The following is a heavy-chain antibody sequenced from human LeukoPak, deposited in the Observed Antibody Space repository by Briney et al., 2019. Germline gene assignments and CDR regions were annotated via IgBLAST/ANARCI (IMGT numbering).Heavy chain of an antibody. CDR2: ISGSGGST. D-gene: IGHD1-26*01. Sequence: GGSLRLSCAASGFTFSSYAMSWVRQAPGKGLEWVSAISGSGGSTYYADSVKGRLTISRDNSKNTLYLQMNSLRAEDTAVYYCAAESSGGREPYYFDYWGQGTLVTVSS. CDR3: AAESSGGREPYYFDY. CDR1: GFTFSSYA. J-gene: IGHJ4*02. V-gene: IGHV3-23*01.